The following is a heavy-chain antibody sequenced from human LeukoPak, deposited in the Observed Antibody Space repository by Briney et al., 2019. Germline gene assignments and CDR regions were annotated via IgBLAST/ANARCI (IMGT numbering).Heavy chain of an antibody. J-gene: IGHJ5*02. CDR2: INHSGST. Sequence: SETLSLTCAVYGGSFSGYYWSWSRQPPGKGLEWIGEINHSGSTNYNPSLKSRVTISVDTSKNQVSLKLTSVTAADTAVYYCARGTMIRGAPFDPWGQGALVTVSS. D-gene: IGHD3-10*01. V-gene: IGHV4-34*01. CDR3: ARGTMIRGAPFDP. CDR1: GGSFSGYY.